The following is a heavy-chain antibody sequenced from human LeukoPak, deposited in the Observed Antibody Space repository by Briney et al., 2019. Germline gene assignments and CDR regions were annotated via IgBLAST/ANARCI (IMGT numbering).Heavy chain of an antibody. CDR1: GGSTNNSTYY. J-gene: IGHJ4*02. CDR2: IYYSGST. Sequence: SETLSLTCTVSGGSTNNSTYYWAWIRQSPGKGLEWIGSIYYSGSTNYNPSLSGRVAISLDKSRNHFTLMVTAVTAADTAFYYCARKGPEHLPTYFDHWGRGILVTVSS. D-gene: IGHD2-21*01. CDR3: ARKGPEHLPTYFDH. V-gene: IGHV4-39*02.